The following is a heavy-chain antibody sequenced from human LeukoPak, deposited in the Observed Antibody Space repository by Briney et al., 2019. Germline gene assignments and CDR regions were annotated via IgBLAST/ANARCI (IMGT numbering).Heavy chain of an antibody. CDR3: AREERNYYYSSGPFDY. V-gene: IGHV4-59*01. D-gene: IGHD3-22*01. J-gene: IGHJ4*02. CDR2: IYYSGST. Sequence: PSETLSLTCTVSGGSISSYYWSWIRQPPGKGLEWIGYIYYSGSTNYNPSLKSRVTISVDTSKNQFSLKLSSVTAADTAVYYCAREERNYYYSSGPFDYWGQGTLVTVSS. CDR1: GGSISSYY.